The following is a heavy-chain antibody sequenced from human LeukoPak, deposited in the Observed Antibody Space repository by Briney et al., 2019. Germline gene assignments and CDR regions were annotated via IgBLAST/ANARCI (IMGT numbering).Heavy chain of an antibody. Sequence: ASVKVSCKASGYTFTSYGISWVRQAPGQGLEWMGWISAYYGNTNYAQKLQGRVTMNTDTSTSTAYMELRSLRSDDTAVYYCARGGITVFGVDQEYYFDYWGQGTLVTVSS. CDR3: ARGGITVFGVDQEYYFDY. D-gene: IGHD3-3*01. CDR1: GYTFTSYG. V-gene: IGHV1-18*01. J-gene: IGHJ4*02. CDR2: ISAYYGNT.